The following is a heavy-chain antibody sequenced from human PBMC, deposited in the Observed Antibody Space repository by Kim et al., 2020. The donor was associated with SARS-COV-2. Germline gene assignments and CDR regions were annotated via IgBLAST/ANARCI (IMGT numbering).Heavy chain of an antibody. CDR1: GFTFSSYA. D-gene: IGHD3-10*01. Sequence: GGSLRLSCAASGFTFSSYAMSWVRQAPGKGLEWVSTISTSGGSTYYADSVKGRFTISRDNSKNTLYLQMNSLGAEDTAVYYCARGHYYYGSVDDTFDIWGHGKMVTASS. CDR2: ISTSGGST. J-gene: IGHJ3*02. CDR3: ARGHYYYGSVDDTFDI. V-gene: IGHV3-23*01.